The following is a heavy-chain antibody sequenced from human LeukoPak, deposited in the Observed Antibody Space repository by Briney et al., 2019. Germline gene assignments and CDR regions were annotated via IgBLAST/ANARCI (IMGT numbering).Heavy chain of an antibody. Sequence: SETLSLTSAVYGGSFSGYYWSWIRQPPGKGLEWIANMYYSGSTYYNPSLKSRVTISIDTSKNQLSLKLSSVTAADTAVYYCARDGTTVSPAVWGKGTTVTVSS. V-gene: IGHV4-34*01. CDR2: MYYSGST. D-gene: IGHD4-17*01. CDR1: GGSFSGYY. J-gene: IGHJ6*04. CDR3: ARDGTTVSPAV.